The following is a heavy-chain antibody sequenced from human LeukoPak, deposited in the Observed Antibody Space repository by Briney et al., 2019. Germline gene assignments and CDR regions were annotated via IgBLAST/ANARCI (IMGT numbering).Heavy chain of an antibody. Sequence: GGSLRLSCAASGFTFSSYSMKWVRQAPGKGLEWVSYISTSSSTIYYADSVRGRFTISRDDAKNSLYLQMNSLRAEDTAVYYCARTRVIPATIDYYYYYMDVWGKGTTVTVSS. J-gene: IGHJ6*03. D-gene: IGHD2-2*01. V-gene: IGHV3-48*01. CDR3: ARTRVIPATIDYYYYYMDV. CDR2: ISTSSSTI. CDR1: GFTFSSYS.